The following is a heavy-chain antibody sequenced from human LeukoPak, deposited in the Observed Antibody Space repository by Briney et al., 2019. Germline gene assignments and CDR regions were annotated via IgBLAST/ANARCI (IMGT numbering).Heavy chain of an antibody. CDR2: ISGSGGST. CDR3: AKDQYQLPHWFDP. V-gene: IGHV3-23*01. Sequence: GRSLRLSCAASGFTFSSYAMSWVRQAPGKGLEWVSVISGSGGSTYYADSVKGRFTISRDNSKNTLYLQMNSLRAEDTAVYYCAKDQYQLPHWFDPWDQGTLVTVSS. J-gene: IGHJ5*02. D-gene: IGHD2-2*01. CDR1: GFTFSSYA.